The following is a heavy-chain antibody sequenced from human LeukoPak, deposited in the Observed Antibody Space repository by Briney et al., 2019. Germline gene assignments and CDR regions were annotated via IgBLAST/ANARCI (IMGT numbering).Heavy chain of an antibody. CDR1: GYTFTSYG. Sequence: ASVKVSCKSCGYTFTSYGISWVRQAPGQGLEWVGWISAYNGNTNYAQKLQGRVTMTTHTSTTTAYMELRRLRSADTAVYYCARDLSGYCSGGSCPMAWYWGQGTLVTVSS. V-gene: IGHV1-18*01. D-gene: IGHD2-15*01. J-gene: IGHJ4*02. CDR2: ISAYNGNT. CDR3: ARDLSGYCSGGSCPMAWY.